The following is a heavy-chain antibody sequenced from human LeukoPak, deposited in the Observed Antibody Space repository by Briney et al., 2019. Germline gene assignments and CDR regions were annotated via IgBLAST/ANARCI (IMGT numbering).Heavy chain of an antibody. CDR1: GYTFTNYD. Sequence: ASVKVSCKASGYTFTNYDMHWVRQAPGQRPEWMGWINAGNGNTKYSQEFQGRVTITRDTSASTAYMELRSLRSDDTAVYYCGRALLGGSDIYTPFSYWGQGTLVTVSS. D-gene: IGHD3-10*01. CDR3: GRALLGGSDIYTPFSY. V-gene: IGHV1-3*01. J-gene: IGHJ4*02. CDR2: INAGNGNT.